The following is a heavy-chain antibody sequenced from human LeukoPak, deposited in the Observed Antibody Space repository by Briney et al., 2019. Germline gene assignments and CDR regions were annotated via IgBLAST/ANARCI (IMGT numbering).Heavy chain of an antibody. D-gene: IGHD3-22*01. CDR3: AKDKYDSSGYDPFDY. CDR1: GFSFSNYA. Sequence: PGGSLRLSCAASGFSFSNYAMSWARQAPGKGLEWVSTIYYSGGNTYSADSVKGRFTISRDNSKNTVSLQMNSLRAEDTAVYYCAKDKYDSSGYDPFDYWGQGTLVTVSS. V-gene: IGHV3-23*01. J-gene: IGHJ4*02. CDR2: IYYSGGNT.